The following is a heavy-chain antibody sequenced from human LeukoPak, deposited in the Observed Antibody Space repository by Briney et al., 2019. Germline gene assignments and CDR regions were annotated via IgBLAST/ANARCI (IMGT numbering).Heavy chain of an antibody. D-gene: IGHD2-2*01. CDR2: FDPENGET. Sequence: GASVKVSCKVSGYTFTDLSIHWVRQAPGKGLEWMGGFDPENGETLYAQKFQGRVTMTEDTSTDTAYMELTSLRSEDTAVYYCATDFPNNSTSGDYFDCWGQGTLVTVSS. CDR1: GYTFTDLS. V-gene: IGHV1-24*01. CDR3: ATDFPNNSTSGDYFDC. J-gene: IGHJ4*02.